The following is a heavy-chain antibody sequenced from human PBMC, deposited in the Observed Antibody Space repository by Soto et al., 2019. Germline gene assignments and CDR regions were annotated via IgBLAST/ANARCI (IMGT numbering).Heavy chain of an antibody. CDR1: GYTFSNFW. CDR3: ARSPRSSPYFDF. Sequence: PGESLKISCQCSGYTFSNFWIGWVRQLPGQGLEWMGIIYPGDHETRYSPSFLGKVTISAETSINTAYLQWSNLEASDSAFYFCARSPRSSPYFDFWGQGALVTVSS. D-gene: IGHD6-13*01. CDR2: IYPGDHET. J-gene: IGHJ4*02. V-gene: IGHV5-51*01.